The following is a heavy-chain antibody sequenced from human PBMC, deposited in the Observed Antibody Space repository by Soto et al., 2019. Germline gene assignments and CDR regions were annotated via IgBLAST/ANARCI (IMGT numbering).Heavy chain of an antibody. Sequence: GGSLRLSCAASGFTFSSYAMSWVRQAPGKGLEWVSAISGSGGSTYYADSVKGRFTISRDNSKNTLYLQMNSLRAEDTAVYYCAKDRDNSSWYQDASFDYWGQGTLVTV. D-gene: IGHD6-13*01. J-gene: IGHJ4*02. CDR2: ISGSGGST. CDR1: GFTFSSYA. V-gene: IGHV3-23*01. CDR3: AKDRDNSSWYQDASFDY.